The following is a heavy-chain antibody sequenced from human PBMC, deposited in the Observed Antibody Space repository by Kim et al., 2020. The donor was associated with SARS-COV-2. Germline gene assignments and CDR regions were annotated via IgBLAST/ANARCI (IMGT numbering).Heavy chain of an antibody. Sequence: SETLSLTCAVYGGSFSGYYWSWIRQPPGKGLEWIGEINHSGSTNYNPSLKSRVTISVDTSKNQFSLKLSSVTAADTAVYYCASSMGSFDYRGQGTLVTVS. CDR3: ASSMGSFDY. CDR2: INHSGST. J-gene: IGHJ4*02. V-gene: IGHV4-34*01. D-gene: IGHD2-2*01. CDR1: GGSFSGYY.